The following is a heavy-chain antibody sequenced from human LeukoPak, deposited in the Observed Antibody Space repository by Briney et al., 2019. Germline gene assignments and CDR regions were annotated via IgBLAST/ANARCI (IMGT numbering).Heavy chain of an antibody. V-gene: IGHV1-46*01. CDR1: GYTFTSYY. CDR2: INPTGGST. Sequence: EASVKVSCKASGYTFTSYYMHWVRQAPGQGLEWMGLINPTGGSTGYAQKFQGRVTMTRDMSTSTGYMELSSLRSEDTAIYYCARDNSVGDNAWWFDPWGQGTLVTVSS. CDR3: ARDNSVGDNAWWFDP. D-gene: IGHD1-26*01. J-gene: IGHJ5*02.